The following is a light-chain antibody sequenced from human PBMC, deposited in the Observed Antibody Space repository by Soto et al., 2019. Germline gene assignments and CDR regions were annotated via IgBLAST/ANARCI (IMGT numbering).Light chain of an antibody. J-gene: IGLJ3*02. CDR1: SSDVGGYNY. Sequence: QSVLTQPASVSGSPGQSITISCTGTSSDVGGYNYVSWYKQHPGKAPTLMIYAVTNRPSGVSNRFSGSKSDNTASLTISGLQADDEADYYCSTSSSTSTTWVFGGGTKLTVL. CDR3: STSSSTSTTWV. V-gene: IGLV2-14*01. CDR2: AVT.